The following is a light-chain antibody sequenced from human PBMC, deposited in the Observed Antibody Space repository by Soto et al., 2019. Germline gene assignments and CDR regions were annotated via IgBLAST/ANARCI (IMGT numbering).Light chain of an antibody. CDR2: GNS. V-gene: IGLV1-40*01. CDR3: QSYDSSLGEV. CDR1: RSNIGSNS. Sequence: QSVLTQPPSASGTPGQRVTISCSGGRSNIGSNSVNWYQQLPGTAPKLLIYGNSNRPSGVPDRFSGSKSGTSASLAITGLQAEDEADYYCQSYDSSLGEVFGGGTKLTVL. J-gene: IGLJ2*01.